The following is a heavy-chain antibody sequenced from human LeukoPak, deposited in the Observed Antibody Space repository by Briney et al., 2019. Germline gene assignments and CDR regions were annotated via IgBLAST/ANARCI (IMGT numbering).Heavy chain of an antibody. J-gene: IGHJ4*02. Sequence: ASVKVSCKASGYTFTSYGISWVRQAPGQGLEWMGWISAYNGNTNYAQKLQGRVTMATDTSTSTAYMELRSLRSDDTAVYYCARGYCSSTSCYVDFDYWGQGTLVTVSS. V-gene: IGHV1-18*01. CDR1: GYTFTSYG. CDR2: ISAYNGNT. D-gene: IGHD2-2*01. CDR3: ARGYCSSTSCYVDFDY.